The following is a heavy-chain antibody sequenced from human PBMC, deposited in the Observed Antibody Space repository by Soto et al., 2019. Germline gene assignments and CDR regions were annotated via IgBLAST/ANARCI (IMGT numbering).Heavy chain of an antibody. CDR3: ARDPSEGRVGNWFES. CDR1: GFTFSRYG. V-gene: IGHV3-21*06. Sequence: EVQLVESGGGLVKPGWSLRLSCAASGFTFSRYGMNWLRQAPGKGLEWVASISSSTSYVYYADSVKGRFSTSRDNAKNILYLEMSALRTEDTAVYYCARDPSEGRVGNWFESWGQGTLVTVSS. CDR2: ISSSTSYV. D-gene: IGHD2-2*01. J-gene: IGHJ5*01.